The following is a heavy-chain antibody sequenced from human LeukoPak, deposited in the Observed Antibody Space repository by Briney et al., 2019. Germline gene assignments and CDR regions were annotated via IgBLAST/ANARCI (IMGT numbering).Heavy chain of an antibody. Sequence: GGSLRLSCAASGFSFSSYAMHWVRQAPCKELEWVAVMSSDGTNTYYAASVKGRFTISRDISKNTLYLQMNSLRAEDTAVYYCAREVSVVRGVNWGQGTLVTVSS. CDR3: AREVSVVRGVN. V-gene: IGHV3-30-3*01. CDR2: MSSDGTNT. CDR1: GFSFSSYA. D-gene: IGHD3-10*01. J-gene: IGHJ4*02.